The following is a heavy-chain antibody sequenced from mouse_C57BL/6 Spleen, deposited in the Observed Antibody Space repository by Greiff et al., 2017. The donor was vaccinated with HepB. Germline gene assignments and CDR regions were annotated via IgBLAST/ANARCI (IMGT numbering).Heavy chain of an antibody. D-gene: IGHD1-1*01. Sequence: VQLLQSGADLAKPGASVKLSCTASGYTFTSYWMHWVKQRPGQGLEWIGYINPSSGYTKYNQKFKDKATLTADKSSSTDYMQLSSLTYEDSAVYNCARKSTTVGGAMDYWGQGTSVTVSS. CDR3: ARKSTTVGGAMDY. J-gene: IGHJ4*01. CDR2: INPSSGYT. CDR1: GYTFTSYW. V-gene: IGHV1-7*01.